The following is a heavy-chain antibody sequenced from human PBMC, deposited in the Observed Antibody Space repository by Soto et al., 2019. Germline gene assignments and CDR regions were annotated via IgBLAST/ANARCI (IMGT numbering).Heavy chain of an antibody. CDR3: ASLVAGYSYGHFDY. D-gene: IGHD5-18*01. Sequence: SETLSLTCAVSGGSISSGGYSWSWLRQPPGKGLEWIGYIFHSGSTYYNPSLKSRVTISVDGSKNHFSLELSSVTAADTAVYYCASLVAGYSYGHFDYWGQGTLVTVSS. V-gene: IGHV4-30-2*01. J-gene: IGHJ4*02. CDR2: IFHSGST. CDR1: GGSISSGGYS.